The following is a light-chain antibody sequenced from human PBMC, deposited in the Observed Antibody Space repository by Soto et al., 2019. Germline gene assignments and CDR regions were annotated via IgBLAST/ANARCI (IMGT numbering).Light chain of an antibody. CDR1: QSISTY. J-gene: IGKJ5*01. Sequence: DLQMTPSPSSQSASVGNRVTIPCRASQSISTYLNWYQKKPGKAPNLLIYDASRLQSGVPSRFSGSGGGTDFTLSISSVQPEDFATYFCQQSYMDPITFGQGTRLEIK. CDR3: QQSYMDPIT. CDR2: DAS. V-gene: IGKV1-39*01.